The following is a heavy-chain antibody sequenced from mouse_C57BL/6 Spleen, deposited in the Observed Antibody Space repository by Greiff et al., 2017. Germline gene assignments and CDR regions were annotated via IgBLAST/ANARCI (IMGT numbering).Heavy chain of an antibody. CDR2: ISSGSSTI. CDR3: ARRDDGCAY. CDR1: GFTFSDYG. Sequence: EVHLVASGGGLVKPGGSLKLSCAASGFTFSDYGLHWVRQAPEKGLEWVAYISSGSSTIYYANTVKGRFTISRDNAKNTRFLQMTSLRSEDTAMYYGARRDDGCAYWGQGTLVTVSA. J-gene: IGHJ3*01. V-gene: IGHV5-17*01.